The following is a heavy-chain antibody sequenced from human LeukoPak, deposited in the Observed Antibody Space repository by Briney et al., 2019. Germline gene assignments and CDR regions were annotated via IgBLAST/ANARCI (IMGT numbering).Heavy chain of an antibody. D-gene: IGHD6-19*01. V-gene: IGHV3-30*02. CDR2: IRYDGSNK. J-gene: IGHJ4*02. CDR1: GFTFSSYG. Sequence: PGGSLRLSCAASGFTFSSYGMHWVRQAPGKGLEWVAFIRYDGSNKYYADSVKGRFTISRDNSKNTLYLQMNSLRAEDTAVYYCAKGRPNLTVAFDYWGQGTLVTVSS. CDR3: AKGRPNLTVAFDY.